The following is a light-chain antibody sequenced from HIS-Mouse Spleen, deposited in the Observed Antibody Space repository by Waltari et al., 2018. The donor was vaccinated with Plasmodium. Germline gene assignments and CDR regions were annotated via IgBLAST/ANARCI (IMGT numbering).Light chain of an antibody. CDR1: PSVSSN. J-gene: IGKJ3*01. CDR2: GAS. Sequence: EIVMTKSPATLSVSPGERATPSCRASPSVSSNLAWYQQKPGQAPRLLIYGASTRATGIPARFSGSGSGTEFTLTISSLQSEDFAVYYCQQYNNWSFTFGPGTKVDIK. CDR3: QQYNNWSFT. V-gene: IGKV3-15*01.